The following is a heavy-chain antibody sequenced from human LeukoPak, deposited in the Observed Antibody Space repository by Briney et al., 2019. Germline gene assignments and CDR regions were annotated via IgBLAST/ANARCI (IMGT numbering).Heavy chain of an antibody. CDR1: GYTFTGYY. V-gene: IGHV1-18*04. D-gene: IGHD6-13*01. Sequence: ASVKVSCKASGYTFTGYYMHWVRQAPGQGPEWMGWISVYNDNTNHAQKLQGRVTMTANTSTSTAYMELRSLRSDDTAVYYCARVDSSTWYLDYYYYYYMDVWGKGTAVTISS. J-gene: IGHJ6*03. CDR2: ISVYNDNT. CDR3: ARVDSSTWYLDYYYYYYMDV.